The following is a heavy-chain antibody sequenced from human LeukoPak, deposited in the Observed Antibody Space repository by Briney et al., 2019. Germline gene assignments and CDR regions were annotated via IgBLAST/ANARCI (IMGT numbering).Heavy chain of an antibody. Sequence: AGGSLRLSCAASGFTFSNHGMNWVRQAPGKAMEWVSSITSSGTYTFYADSVKGRFTISRDNAKNSLFLQMDSLGPEDTAVYFCARDPYSGNYGAYYYYYMDVWGKGTTVTISS. CDR1: GFTFSNHG. D-gene: IGHD5-12*01. CDR3: ARDPYSGNYGAYYYYYMDV. V-gene: IGHV3-21*01. CDR2: ITSSGTYT. J-gene: IGHJ6*03.